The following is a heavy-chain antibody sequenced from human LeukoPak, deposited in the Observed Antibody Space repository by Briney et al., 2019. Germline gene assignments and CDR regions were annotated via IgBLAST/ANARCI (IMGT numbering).Heavy chain of an antibody. CDR3: ARAGVWDYSDSSGYHNAAFDI. CDR2: INPSSGGT. J-gene: IGHJ3*02. Sequence: ASVTVSCKPSGYTFTGYYMHWVRQAPGQGLEWMGWINPSSGGTNYAQKFQGRVTVTRDTSISTAYMDLSRLRSDDTAVYYCARAGVWDYSDSSGYHNAAFDIWGQGTMVTVSS. CDR1: GYTFTGYY. V-gene: IGHV1-2*02. D-gene: IGHD3-22*01.